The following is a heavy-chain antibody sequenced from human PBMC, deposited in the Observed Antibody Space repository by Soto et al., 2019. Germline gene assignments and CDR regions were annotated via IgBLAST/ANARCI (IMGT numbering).Heavy chain of an antibody. CDR3: ARRRYCSSTSCFRGYSPEQTWDNWFDP. D-gene: IGHD2-2*01. Sequence: SETLSLTCTVSGGSISSYYLSWIRQPPGKGLEWIGYIYYSGSTNYNPSLKSRVTISVDTSKNQFSLKLSSVTAADTAVYYCARRRYCSSTSCFRGYSPEQTWDNWFDPWGQGTLVTVSS. J-gene: IGHJ5*02. V-gene: IGHV4-59*08. CDR1: GGSISSYY. CDR2: IYYSGST.